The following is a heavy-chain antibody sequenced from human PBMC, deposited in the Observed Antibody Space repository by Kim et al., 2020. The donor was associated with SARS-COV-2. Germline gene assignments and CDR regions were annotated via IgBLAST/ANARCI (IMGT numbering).Heavy chain of an antibody. D-gene: IGHD3-22*01. CDR3: ARDSYYYDSSGPRGYF. CDR2: IFYSGST. V-gene: IGHV4-39*07. CDR1: GGSISSSSYY. Sequence: SETLSLTCTVSGGSISSSSYYWGWIRQPPGKGLEWIGSIFYSGSTYYNPSLKSRGTISVDTSKNQFSLKLSSVTAADTALYYCARDSYYYDSSGPRGYF. J-gene: IGHJ4*03.